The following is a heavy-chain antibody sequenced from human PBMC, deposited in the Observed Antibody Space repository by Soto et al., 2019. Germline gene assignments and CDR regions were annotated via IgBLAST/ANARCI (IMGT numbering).Heavy chain of an antibody. CDR3: AKDEVGVGPWS. CDR1: GFTFSACT. V-gene: IGHV3-23*01. Sequence: EVQLSESGGGLVQPGGSLRLSCAASGFTFSACTMSWIRQAPGKGLEWVSTLSASGDSTYYGDSVKGRFTISRDNSRNTLYLQMSSLRAEDTALYYCAKDEVGVGPWSRGQGILVTVSS. D-gene: IGHD3-16*01. J-gene: IGHJ4*02. CDR2: LSASGDST.